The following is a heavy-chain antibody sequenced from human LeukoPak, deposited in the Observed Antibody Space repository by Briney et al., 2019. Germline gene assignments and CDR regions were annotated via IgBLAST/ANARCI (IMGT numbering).Heavy chain of an antibody. D-gene: IGHD6-19*01. CDR1: GFTFSSYA. V-gene: IGHV3-23*01. Sequence: GGSLRLSCAASGFTFSSYAMSWVRQAPGKGLEWVSAISGSGGSTYYADSVKGRFTISRDNSKNTLYLQMNSLRAEDTAVYYCAKDNGAKQWLVRSWFDPWGQGTLVTVSS. J-gene: IGHJ5*02. CDR2: ISGSGGST. CDR3: AKDNGAKQWLVRSWFDP.